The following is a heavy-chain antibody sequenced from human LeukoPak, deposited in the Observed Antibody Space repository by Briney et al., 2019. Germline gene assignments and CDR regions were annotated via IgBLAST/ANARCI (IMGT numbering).Heavy chain of an antibody. CDR1: GGSISSYY. CDR3: ASYSSSWSIPDY. J-gene: IGHJ4*02. Sequence: PSETLSLTCTVSGGSISSYYWSWIRQPPGEGLEWIGYIYYSGSTNYNPSLKSRVTISVDTSKNQFSLKLSSVTAADTAVYYCASYSSSWSIPDYWGQGTLVTVSS. V-gene: IGHV4-59*08. CDR2: IYYSGST. D-gene: IGHD6-13*01.